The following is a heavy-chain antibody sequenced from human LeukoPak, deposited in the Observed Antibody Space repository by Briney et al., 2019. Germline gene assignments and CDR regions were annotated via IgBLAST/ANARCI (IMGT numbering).Heavy chain of an antibody. D-gene: IGHD1-7*01. V-gene: IGHV3-74*01. CDR2: IDPDGRTT. CDR1: GFTFSSYW. CDR3: TRAGNYRFDY. J-gene: IGHJ4*02. Sequence: PGGSLRLSCAASGFTFSSYWMHWVRQAPGKGLVWVSRIDPDGRTTNYADSVKGRFTISRDNAKNTLYLQMNSLSVEDTAVYYCTRAGNYRFDYWGPGTLVTVSS.